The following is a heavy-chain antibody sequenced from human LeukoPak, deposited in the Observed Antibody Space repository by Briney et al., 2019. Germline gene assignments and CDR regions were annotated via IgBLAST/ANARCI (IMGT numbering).Heavy chain of an antibody. CDR3: ARDRMEMATKYFDY. V-gene: IGHV4-39*07. J-gene: IGHJ4*02. Sequence: SETLSLTCTVSGGSISSSSYYWGWIRQPPGKGLEWIGSIYHSGSTYYNPSLKSRVTISVDTSKNQFSLKLSSVTAADTAVYYCARDRMEMATKYFDYWGQGTLVTVSS. D-gene: IGHD5-24*01. CDR1: GGSISSSSYY. CDR2: IYHSGST.